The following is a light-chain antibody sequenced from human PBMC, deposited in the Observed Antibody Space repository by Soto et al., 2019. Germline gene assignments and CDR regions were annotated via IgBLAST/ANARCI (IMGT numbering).Light chain of an antibody. J-gene: IGLJ1*01. CDR3: SSYTSATTYV. V-gene: IGLV2-14*01. CDR2: DVS. Sequence: QSALTQPASVSGSPGQSITISCTGTSSDVGAYNYASWYQQYPGEAPKVIIYDVSHRPAGVFNRFSGSKSGNTASLTISGLQTQDEADYYCSSYTSATTYVFGTGTKVTVL. CDR1: SSDVGAYNY.